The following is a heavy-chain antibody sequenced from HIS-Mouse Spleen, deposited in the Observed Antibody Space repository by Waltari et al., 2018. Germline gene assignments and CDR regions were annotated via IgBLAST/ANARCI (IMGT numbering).Heavy chain of an antibody. D-gene: IGHD6-13*01. CDR2: IYYSGCT. V-gene: IGHV4-39*07. CDR3: AREIPYSSSWYDWYFDL. J-gene: IGHJ2*01. Sequence: QLQLQESGPGLVKPSETLSLTCTVSGGSIRSSSYYWGWIRQPPGKGLEWIGSIYYSGCTYYNPSLKSRVTISVDTSKNQFSLKLSSVTAADTAVYYCAREIPYSSSWYDWYFDLWGRGTLVTVSS. CDR1: GGSIRSSSYY.